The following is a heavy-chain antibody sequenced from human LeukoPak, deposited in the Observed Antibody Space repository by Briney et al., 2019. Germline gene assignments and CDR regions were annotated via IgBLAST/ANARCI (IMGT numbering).Heavy chain of an antibody. J-gene: IGHJ4*02. Sequence: SETLSLTCIVSVDSVSNGNYYWSWLRQPPGKALEWIGYIYYTGSTYYNPSLEGRVTISVDTSRNHFSVKLNSVTAADTAVYYCARSQNYYGSGDYWSQGTLVTVSS. CDR2: IYYTGST. D-gene: IGHD3-10*01. CDR1: VDSVSNGNYY. CDR3: ARSQNYYGSGDY. V-gene: IGHV4-61*03.